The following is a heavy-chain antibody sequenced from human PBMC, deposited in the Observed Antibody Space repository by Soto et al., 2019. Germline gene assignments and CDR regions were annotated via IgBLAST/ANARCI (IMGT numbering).Heavy chain of an antibody. CDR3: ARSFWIFGVVKDVDY. CDR1: GFTFSDHY. V-gene: IGHV3-72*01. D-gene: IGHD3-3*01. J-gene: IGHJ4*02. Sequence: EVQLVESGGGLVQPGGSLRLSCAASGFTFSDHYMDWVRQAPGKGLEWVGRSRNKANSYTTEYAASVKGRFTNSRDDSKNSLYLQMNSLKTEDTAVYYSARSFWIFGVVKDVDYWGQGTLVTFSS. CDR2: SRNKANSYTT.